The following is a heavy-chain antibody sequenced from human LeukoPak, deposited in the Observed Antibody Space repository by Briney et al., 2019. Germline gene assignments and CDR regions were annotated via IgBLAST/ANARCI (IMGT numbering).Heavy chain of an antibody. CDR3: ARGGPNYDSSGYYY. Sequence: ASVKVSCKASGYTSTTYDINWVRQATGQGLEWMGWMNPNSGNTGYAQKFQRRVTITRNTSISTAYIELSSLRSEDTAVYYCARGGPNYDSSGYYYWGQGTLVTVSS. J-gene: IGHJ4*02. CDR2: MNPNSGNT. CDR1: GYTSTTYD. V-gene: IGHV1-8*03. D-gene: IGHD3-22*01.